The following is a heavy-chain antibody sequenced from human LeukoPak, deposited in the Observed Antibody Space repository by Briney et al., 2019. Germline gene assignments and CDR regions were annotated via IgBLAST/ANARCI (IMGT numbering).Heavy chain of an antibody. V-gene: IGHV1-2*02. J-gene: IGHJ4*02. CDR1: GYTFTGYY. Sequence: GASVKVSCKASGYTFTGYYMHWVRQAPGQGLEWMGWINPNSGGTNYAQKFQGRVTMTRDTSTSTAYMELRSLRSDDTAVYYCARDRGGSYFDYWGQGTLVTVSS. CDR3: ARDRGGSYFDY. CDR2: INPNSGGT. D-gene: IGHD1-26*01.